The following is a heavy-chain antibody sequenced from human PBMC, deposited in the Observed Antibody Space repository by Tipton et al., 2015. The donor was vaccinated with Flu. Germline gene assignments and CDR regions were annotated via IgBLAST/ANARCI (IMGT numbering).Heavy chain of an antibody. Sequence: AASGFTFSSYDMHWVRQAPGKGLEWVAVISKAGSNQYYADSVKGRLTISRDNFNNTLNLQMNSLRPEDTAVYYCAKDGSTGWWNYFDDWGQGTLVIVSS. V-gene: IGHV3-30*18. J-gene: IGHJ4*02. CDR3: AKDGSTGWWNYFDD. CDR1: GFTFSSYD. D-gene: IGHD6-19*01. CDR2: ISKAGSNQ.